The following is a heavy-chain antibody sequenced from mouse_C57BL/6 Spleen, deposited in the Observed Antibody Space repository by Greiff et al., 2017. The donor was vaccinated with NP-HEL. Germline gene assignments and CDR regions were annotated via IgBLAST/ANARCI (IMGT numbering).Heavy chain of an antibody. D-gene: IGHD1-1*01. CDR2: ISSGSSTI. CDR1: GFTFSDYG. CDR3: ARYYYYGSSYGYFDV. V-gene: IGHV5-17*01. Sequence: EVQRVESGGGLVKPGGSLKLSCAASGFTFSDYGMHWVRQAPEKGLEWVAYISSGSSTIYYADTVKGRFTISRDNAKNTLFLQMTSLRSEDTAMYYCARYYYYGSSYGYFDVWGTGTTVTVSS. J-gene: IGHJ1*03.